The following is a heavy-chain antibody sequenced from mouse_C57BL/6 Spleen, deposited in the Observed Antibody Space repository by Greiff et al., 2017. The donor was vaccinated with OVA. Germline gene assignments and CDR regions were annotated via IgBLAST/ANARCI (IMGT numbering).Heavy chain of an antibody. CDR3: ARDYGRRYEFGY. V-gene: IGHV5-17*01. Sequence: EVKLVESGGGLVKPGGSLKLSCAASGFTFSDYGMHWVRQAPEKGLEWVAYISSGSSTIYYADTVKGRFTISRDNAKNTLFLQMTSLRSEDTAMYYCARDYGRRYEFGYWGQGTTLTVSS. CDR1: GFTFSDYG. J-gene: IGHJ2*01. D-gene: IGHD1-1*01. CDR2: ISSGSSTI.